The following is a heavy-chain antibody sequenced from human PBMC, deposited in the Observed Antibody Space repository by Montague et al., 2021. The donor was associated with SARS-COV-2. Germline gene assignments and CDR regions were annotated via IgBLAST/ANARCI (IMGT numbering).Heavy chain of an antibody. D-gene: IGHD3-10*01. Sequence: SETLSLTCTVSGDSISDYYWSWTRQPPGTGQELIGNIFRSGATNYNPPLKSRVIISLDTSKSQFSLRLSSVTAADTAIYYCARTSLGSRYFHGVDVWGQGTTVTASS. CDR3: ARTSLGSRYFHGVDV. CDR1: GDSISDYY. J-gene: IGHJ6*02. CDR2: IFRSGAT. V-gene: IGHV4-59*01.